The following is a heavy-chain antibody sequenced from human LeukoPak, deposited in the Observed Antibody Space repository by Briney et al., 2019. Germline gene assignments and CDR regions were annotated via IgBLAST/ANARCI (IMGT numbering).Heavy chain of an antibody. CDR2: ISGSGGST. Sequence: GSLRLSCAASGFTSSSYDMSWVRQAPGKGLEWVSAISGSGGSTYYADSVKGRFTVSRDNSKNTLYLQMNSLTAEDTALYFCAKDQSSGTYYDYWGQGTLVTVSS. D-gene: IGHD1-26*01. J-gene: IGHJ4*02. CDR3: AKDQSSGTYYDY. CDR1: GFTSSSYD. V-gene: IGHV3-23*01.